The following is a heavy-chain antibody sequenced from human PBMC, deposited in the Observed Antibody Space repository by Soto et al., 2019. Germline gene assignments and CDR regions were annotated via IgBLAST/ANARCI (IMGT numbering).Heavy chain of an antibody. V-gene: IGHV3-74*03. CDR2: FDSDGSST. J-gene: IGHJ6*02. CDR3: TRGRPYGMDV. Sequence: EVQLVESGGGLVQPGGPWGVSFEAFGSPSGASWMNWAGQAQGKGLVWVSRFDSDGSSTTYADSVKGRFTTSRDNAKNTLYLQMSSLRVEDTAVYYCTRGRPYGMDVWGQGTTVTVSS. CDR1: GSPSGASW.